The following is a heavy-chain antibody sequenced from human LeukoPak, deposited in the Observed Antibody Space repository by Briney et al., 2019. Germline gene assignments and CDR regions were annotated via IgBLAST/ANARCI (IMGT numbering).Heavy chain of an antibody. CDR1: GYSFTSYW. J-gene: IGHJ6*03. D-gene: IGHD2-2*01. V-gene: IGHV5-51*01. Sequence: GESLKISCKGSGYSFTSYWIGWVRQMPGKGLEWMGIIYPGDSDTRYSPSFQGQVTISADKSIRTAYLQWSSLKASDTAMYYCARRHSSTSWYYYYYMDVWGKGTTVTVSS. CDR3: ARRHSSTSWYYYYYMDV. CDR2: IYPGDSDT.